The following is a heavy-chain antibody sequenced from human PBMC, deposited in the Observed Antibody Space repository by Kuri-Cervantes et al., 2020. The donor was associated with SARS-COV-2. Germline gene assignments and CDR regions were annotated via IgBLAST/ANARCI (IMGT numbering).Heavy chain of an antibody. Sequence: SETLSLTCAVYGGSFSGYYWSWIRQPPGKGLEWIGEINHSGSTNYNPSLKGRVTISVDTSKNQFPLKLSSVTTADTAVYYCARGPRYSSSWYQTLDYWGQGTLVTVSS. V-gene: IGHV4-34*01. D-gene: IGHD6-13*01. CDR3: ARGPRYSSSWYQTLDY. CDR2: INHSGST. J-gene: IGHJ4*02. CDR1: GGSFSGYY.